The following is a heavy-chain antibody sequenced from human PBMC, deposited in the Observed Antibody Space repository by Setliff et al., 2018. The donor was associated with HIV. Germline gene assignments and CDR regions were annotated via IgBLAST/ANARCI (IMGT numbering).Heavy chain of an antibody. Sequence: SVKVSCKASGDTFTSYYMHWVRRAPGQGLEWMGDFLAVLRKPTHAERFQDRLTITADESTSTAYMELRDLRPEDTAVYFCASPRSAGTYQGAFYYFLHVWGKGTTVTVSS. CDR2: FLAVLRKP. CDR1: GDTFTSYY. D-gene: IGHD1-26*01. J-gene: IGHJ6*03. CDR3: ASPRSAGTYQGAFYYFLHV. V-gene: IGHV1-69*13.